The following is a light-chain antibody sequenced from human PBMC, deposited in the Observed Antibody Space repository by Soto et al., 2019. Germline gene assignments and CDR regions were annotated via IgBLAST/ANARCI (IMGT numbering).Light chain of an antibody. CDR2: SAS. CDR1: QNLGTLY. CDR3: QPYNNWPLT. V-gene: IGKV3-20*01. Sequence: EIVLTQSPGTLSLSPGERGTLSCRASQNLGTLYLAWFQQKSGQAPRLLIYSASRRATGIPDRFTGSGSGTDFTLTINSLQSEDFAIYYCQPYNNWPLTFGGGTKVESK. J-gene: IGKJ4*01.